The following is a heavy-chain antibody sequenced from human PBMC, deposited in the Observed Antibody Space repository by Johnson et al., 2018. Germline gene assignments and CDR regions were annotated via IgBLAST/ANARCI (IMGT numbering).Heavy chain of an antibody. CDR1: GFTFSDFS. D-gene: IGHD4-17*01. Sequence: VQLVQSGGDLVQPGGSLRLSCAVSGFTFSDFSMTWVRQAPGKGLEWLSYPSYSGKTIFYADSVRGRFTISRDNAKNSLYLQMNSLRDDDTAVYYCVRDGHDYGEYVTLNGFDIWGQGTLVSVSS. J-gene: IGHJ3*02. V-gene: IGHV3-48*02. CDR3: VRDGHDYGEYVTLNGFDI. CDR2: PSYSGKTI.